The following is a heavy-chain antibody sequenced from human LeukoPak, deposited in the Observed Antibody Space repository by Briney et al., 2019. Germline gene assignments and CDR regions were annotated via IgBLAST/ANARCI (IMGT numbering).Heavy chain of an antibody. CDR3: ARGWASYGSGSYVFDY. Sequence: GESLKISCKGSGYTFTGYYMHWVRQAPGQGLEWMGWINPNSGGTNYAQKFQGRVTMTRDTSISTAYMELSRLRSDDTAVYYCARGWASYGSGSYVFDYWGQGTLVTVSS. CDR2: INPNSGGT. V-gene: IGHV1-2*02. D-gene: IGHD3-10*01. CDR1: GYTFTGYY. J-gene: IGHJ4*02.